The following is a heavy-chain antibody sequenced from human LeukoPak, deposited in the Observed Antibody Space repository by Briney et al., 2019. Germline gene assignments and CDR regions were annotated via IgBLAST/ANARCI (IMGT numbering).Heavy chain of an antibody. V-gene: IGHV1-69*05. J-gene: IGHJ4*02. Sequence: GASVKVSCKASGGTFSSYAISWVRQAPGQGLEWMGGIIPIFGTANYAQKFQGRVTITTDESTSTAYMELSSLRSEDTAVYYCARDWVLMVCAGGYYFDYWGQGTLVTVSS. D-gene: IGHD2-8*01. CDR1: GGTFSSYA. CDR3: ARDWVLMVCAGGYYFDY. CDR2: IIPIFGTA.